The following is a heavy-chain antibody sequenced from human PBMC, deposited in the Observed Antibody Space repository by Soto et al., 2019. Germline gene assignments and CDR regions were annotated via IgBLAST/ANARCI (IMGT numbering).Heavy chain of an antibody. CDR2: ISSSSSTI. J-gene: IGHJ4*02. D-gene: IGHD2-15*01. CDR3: ASGGGCSGGSCNFDY. Sequence: EVQLVESGGGLVQPGGSLRLSCAASGFTFSSYSMNWVRLAPGKGLEWVSYISSSSSTIFYADSVKGRFTISRDNAKNSLYLQMNSLRAEDTAVYYCASGGGCSGGSCNFDYWGQGTLVTVSS. V-gene: IGHV3-48*01. CDR1: GFTFSSYS.